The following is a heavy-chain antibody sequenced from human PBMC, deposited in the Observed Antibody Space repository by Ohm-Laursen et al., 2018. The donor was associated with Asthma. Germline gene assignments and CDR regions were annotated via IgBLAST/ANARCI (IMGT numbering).Heavy chain of an antibody. D-gene: IGHD1-26*01. J-gene: IGHJ3*02. CDR2: ISYDGSNE. V-gene: IGHV3-30-3*01. CDR3: VRAHSGSYSYAFDI. Sequence: SLRLSCAASGFTFSSYAMHWVRQAPGKGLEWVAVISYDGSNEYYADSVKGRFTISRDNSKNTLYLQMNSLRGEDTAVYYCVRAHSGSYSYAFDIWGQGTVVTVSS. CDR1: GFTFSSYA.